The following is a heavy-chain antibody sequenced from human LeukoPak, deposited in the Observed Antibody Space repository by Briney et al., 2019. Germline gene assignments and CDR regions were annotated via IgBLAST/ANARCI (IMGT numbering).Heavy chain of an antibody. CDR3: ARYCSGGSCYLDY. CDR1: GGSISSSSYY. CDR2: IYYSGST. V-gene: IGHV4-39*01. D-gene: IGHD2-15*01. Sequence: SETLSLTXTVSGGSISSSSYYWGWIRQPPGKGLEWIGSIYYSGSTYYNPSLKSRVTISVDTSKNQFSLKLSSVTAADTAVYYCARYCSGGSCYLDYWGQGTLVTVSS. J-gene: IGHJ4*02.